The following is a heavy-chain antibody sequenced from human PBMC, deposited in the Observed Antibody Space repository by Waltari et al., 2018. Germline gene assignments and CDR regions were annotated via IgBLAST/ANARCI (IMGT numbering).Heavy chain of an antibody. CDR3: ARGGVGATTAYYYYGMDV. V-gene: IGHV3-30*04. CDR2: ISYDGSNK. D-gene: IGHD1-26*01. CDR1: GFTVRSVS. Sequence: VQLVESGGGVVQPGGSLRLSCAAPGFTVRSVSFHWLGKAAGSGLEWVAVISYDGSNKYYVDSVKGRFTISRDNSKNTLYLQMNSLRAEDTAVYDCARGGVGATTAYYYYGMDVWGQGTTVTVSS. J-gene: IGHJ6*02.